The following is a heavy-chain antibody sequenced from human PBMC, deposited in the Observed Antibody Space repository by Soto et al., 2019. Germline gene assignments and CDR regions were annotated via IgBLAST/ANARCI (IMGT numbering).Heavy chain of an antibody. D-gene: IGHD3-16*01. CDR1: GGTFSSDF. CDR2: TIARFGSA. CDR3: ARDQDSDNYVYAGSQEPYGMDV. Sequence: SVKVSCKASGGTFSSDFISWVRQAPGQGFEWVGGTIARFGSANFAQKFQGRVTITADRFTSTVYMELSSLTSEDTATYYCARDQDSDNYVYAGSQEPYGMDVWGQGTTVTVSS. J-gene: IGHJ6*02. V-gene: IGHV1-69*06.